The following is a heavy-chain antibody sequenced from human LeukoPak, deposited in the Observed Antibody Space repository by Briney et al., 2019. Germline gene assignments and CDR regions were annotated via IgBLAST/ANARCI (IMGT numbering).Heavy chain of an antibody. CDR1: GGSMSSYY. V-gene: IGHV4-59*01. J-gene: IGHJ5*02. Sequence: SETLSLSCSVSGGSMSSYYWSWIRPSPPQGLEYIGYIYSSGTTNYSPSLKRRVTISIDTSKKQFSLNLRSVTGADTAVYYCARGVAAGPQSSGLLGWFDPWGRGTLVTVSS. CDR3: ARGVAAGPQSSGLLGWFDP. D-gene: IGHD3-22*01. CDR2: IYSSGTT.